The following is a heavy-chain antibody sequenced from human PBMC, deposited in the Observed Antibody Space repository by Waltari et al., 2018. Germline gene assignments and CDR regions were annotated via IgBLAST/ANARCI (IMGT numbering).Heavy chain of an antibody. V-gene: IGHV6-1*01. CDR3: ARDHNSGTFGRFDY. J-gene: IGHJ4*02. D-gene: IGHD3-10*01. CDR1: GDGVSSNSAT. Sequence: QIQLQQSGPGLVKPSQTLSLTCAISGDGVSSNSATWNWIRQSPSRGLEWLGRTYYRSKWYNDYDVSVNGRISINPDTSKNQFSLQLNSATPEDTAVYYCARDHNSGTFGRFDYWGQGTLVTVSS. CDR2: TYYRSKWYN.